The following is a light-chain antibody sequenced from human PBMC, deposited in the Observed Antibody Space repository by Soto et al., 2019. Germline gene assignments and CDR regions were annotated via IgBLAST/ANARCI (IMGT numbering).Light chain of an antibody. CDR3: HQYGSSLGT. V-gene: IGKV3-20*01. J-gene: IGKJ2*01. CDR1: QSVTGTN. Sequence: EIVLTQSPGTLSLSPVEGSTLSCRASQSVTGTNLAWYQQRPGQAPRLLIYDAVRRATGIPDRFSGSGSGTDFTLTISRLEPEDFAVYYCHQYGSSLGTFGQGTKVDIK. CDR2: DAV.